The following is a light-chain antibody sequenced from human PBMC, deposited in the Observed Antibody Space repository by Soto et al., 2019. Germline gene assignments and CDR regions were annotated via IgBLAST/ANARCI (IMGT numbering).Light chain of an antibody. CDR3: QQYGSSGT. J-gene: IGKJ1*01. V-gene: IGKV3-20*01. Sequence: EIVLTQSPATLSLSPGERATLSCRASQSVTRDLAWYQQKPGQAPRLLIYGASSRATGIPDRFSGSGSGTDFTLTISRLEPEDFAVYYCQQYGSSGTFGQGTKVDIK. CDR1: QSVTRD. CDR2: GAS.